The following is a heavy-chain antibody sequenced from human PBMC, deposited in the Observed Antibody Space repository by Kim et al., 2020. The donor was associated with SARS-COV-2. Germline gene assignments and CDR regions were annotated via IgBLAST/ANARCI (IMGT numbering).Heavy chain of an antibody. V-gene: IGHV5-51*01. CDR2: IYPGDSDT. CDR3: ARLRSIAVAGTPGMDV. D-gene: IGHD6-19*01. J-gene: IGHJ6*02. Sequence: GESLKISCKGSGYSFTSYWIGWVRQMPGKGLEWMGIIYPGDSDTRYSPSFQGQVTISADKSISTAYLQWSSLKASDTAMYYCARLRSIAVAGTPGMDVWGQGTTVTVSS. CDR1: GYSFTSYW.